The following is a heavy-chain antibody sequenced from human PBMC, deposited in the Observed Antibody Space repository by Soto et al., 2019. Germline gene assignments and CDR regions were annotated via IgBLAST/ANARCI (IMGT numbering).Heavy chain of an antibody. J-gene: IGHJ6*02. CDR2: ISSSGSTI. V-gene: IGHV3-48*03. CDR1: GFTFSSYE. CDR3: AISSGYGSYGMDV. D-gene: IGHD5-12*01. Sequence: GGSLRLSCAASGFTFSSYEMNWVRQAPGRGLEWVSYISSSGSTIYYADSVKGRFTISRDNAKNSLYLQMNSLRAEDTAVYYCAISSGYGSYGMDVWGQGTTVTVSS.